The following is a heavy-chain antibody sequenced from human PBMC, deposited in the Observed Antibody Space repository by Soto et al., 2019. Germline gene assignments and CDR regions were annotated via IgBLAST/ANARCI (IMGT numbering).Heavy chain of an antibody. CDR1: GYSVSDYF. CDR2: INPKSAAT. V-gene: IGHV1-2*02. J-gene: IGHJ6*02. Sequence: QVQLVQSGAEVKKSGASVKVSCKASGYSVSDYFIHWVRQAPGQGLEWVAWINPKSAATNYAKKFQGSVSLTWDTSFSTAYMELTRLRPDDTAVYYCARIKWGLDYYNGMDVWGQGTTVIVSS. CDR3: ARIKWGLDYYNGMDV. D-gene: IGHD1-26*01.